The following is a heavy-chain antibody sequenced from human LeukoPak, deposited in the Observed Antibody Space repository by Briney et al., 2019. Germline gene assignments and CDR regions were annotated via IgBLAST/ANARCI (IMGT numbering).Heavy chain of an antibody. Sequence: GGSLRLSCAASGFNVSNNYMTWVRQAPGKGLEWVSLIYSSGSTYYADSVKGRFTISRDNSKNTLYLQVNSLRAEDTAVYYCARGSYGMDVWGQGTTVTVSS. CDR1: GFNVSNNY. V-gene: IGHV3-53*01. CDR3: ARGSYGMDV. CDR2: IYSSGST. J-gene: IGHJ6*02.